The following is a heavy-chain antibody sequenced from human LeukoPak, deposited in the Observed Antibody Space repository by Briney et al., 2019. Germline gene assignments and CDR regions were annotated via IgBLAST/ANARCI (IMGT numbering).Heavy chain of an antibody. CDR1: GFTFSSYA. D-gene: IGHD3-9*01. CDR3: ARDRHFDWLSNDAFDI. CDR2: ISYDGSNK. J-gene: IGHJ3*02. Sequence: GGSLRLSCAASGFTFSSYAMHWVRQAPGKGLEWVAVISYDGSNKYYADSVKGRFTISRDNAKNTLYLQMNSLRAEDTAVYYCARDRHFDWLSNDAFDIWGQGTMVTVSS. V-gene: IGHV3-30*04.